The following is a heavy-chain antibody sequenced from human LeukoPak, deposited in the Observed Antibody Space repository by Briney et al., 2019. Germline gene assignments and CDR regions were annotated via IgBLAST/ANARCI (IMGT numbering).Heavy chain of an antibody. CDR1: GFTFNNYA. Sequence: GGSLRLSCAAVGFTFNNYAMSWVRQAPGKGLEWVSGINWNGGSTGYSDSVKGRFTISRDNAKNSLYLQMNSLRAEDTALYYCARVSYYYYYYMDVWGKGTTVTVSS. J-gene: IGHJ6*03. V-gene: IGHV3-20*04. CDR2: INWNGGST. CDR3: ARVSYYYYYYMDV.